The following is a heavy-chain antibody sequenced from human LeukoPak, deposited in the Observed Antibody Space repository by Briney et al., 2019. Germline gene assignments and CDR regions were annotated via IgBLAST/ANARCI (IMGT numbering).Heavy chain of an antibody. CDR1: GYTFTSYD. J-gene: IGHJ6*03. D-gene: IGHD5-12*01. CDR3: ARGKYSGYYGSEGCYYYYMDV. CDR2: MNPNSGNT. Sequence: GASVKVSCKTSGYTFTSYDINWVRQATGQGLEWMGWMNPNSGNTGYAQKFQGRVTMTRNNSISTAYMELSSLRSEDTAVYYCARGKYSGYYGSEGCYYYYMDVWGKGTTVTISS. V-gene: IGHV1-8*01.